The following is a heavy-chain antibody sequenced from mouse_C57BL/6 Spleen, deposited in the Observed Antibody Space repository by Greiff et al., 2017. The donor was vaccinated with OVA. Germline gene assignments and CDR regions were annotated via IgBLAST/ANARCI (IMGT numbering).Heavy chain of an antibody. Sequence: VQLKESVAELVRPGASVKLSCTASGFNIKNTYMHWVKQRPEQGLEWIGRIDPANGNTKYAPTFQGKAPITADTSSNTAYLQLSSLTSEDTAIYYCARGLPYYPFFDYWGQGTTLTVSS. J-gene: IGHJ2*01. CDR2: IDPANGNT. CDR1: GFNIKNTY. CDR3: ARGLPYYPFFDY. D-gene: IGHD1-1*01. V-gene: IGHV14-3*01.